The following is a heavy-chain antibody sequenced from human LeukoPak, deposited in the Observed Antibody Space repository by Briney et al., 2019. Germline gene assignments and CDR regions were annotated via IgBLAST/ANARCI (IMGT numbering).Heavy chain of an antibody. J-gene: IGHJ6*02. D-gene: IGHD3/OR15-3a*01. CDR3: ARVDSTALPYYYYGMDV. CDR1: GYTFTRYD. CDR2: MNPNSGNT. Sequence: ASVKVSCKASGYTFTRYDINWVRQATGQGLEWMGWMNPNSGNTGYAQKFQGRVTMTRNTSISTAYMELSSLRSEDTAVYYCARVDSTALPYYYYGMDVWGQGTTVTVSS. V-gene: IGHV1-8*01.